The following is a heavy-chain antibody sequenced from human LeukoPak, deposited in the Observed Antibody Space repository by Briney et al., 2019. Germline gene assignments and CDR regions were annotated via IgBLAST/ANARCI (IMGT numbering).Heavy chain of an antibody. CDR2: ISSSGSTI. CDR1: GFTFSDYY. Sequence: GGSLRLSCAASGFTFSDYYMSWIRQAPGKGLEWVSYISSSGSTIYYADSVKGRFTISRDNAKNSLYLQMNSLRAEDTAVYYCARDGEKYYYDSSGYYPLGSKYYYGMDVWGQGTTVTVSS. CDR3: ARDGEKYYYDSSGYYPLGSKYYYGMDV. D-gene: IGHD3-22*01. V-gene: IGHV3-11*01. J-gene: IGHJ6*02.